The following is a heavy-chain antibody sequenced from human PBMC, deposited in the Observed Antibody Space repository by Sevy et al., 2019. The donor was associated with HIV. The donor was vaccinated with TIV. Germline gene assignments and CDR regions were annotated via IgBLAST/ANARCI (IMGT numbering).Heavy chain of an antibody. CDR3: ARALSTWYYFDY. J-gene: IGHJ4*02. D-gene: IGHD6-13*01. CDR2: ISHDGSNK. Sequence: GGSLRLSCAVSGFIFNNYAMHWVRQAPGKGLEWAAGISHDGSNKYYGDSVKGRFTISRDNSKNTVYLQMNSLRAEDTAAYYCARALSTWYYFDYWGQGTLVTVSS. CDR1: GFIFNNYA. V-gene: IGHV3-30*04.